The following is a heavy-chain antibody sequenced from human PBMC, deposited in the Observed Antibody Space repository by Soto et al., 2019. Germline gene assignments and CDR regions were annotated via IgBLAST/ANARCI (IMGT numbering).Heavy chain of an antibody. J-gene: IGHJ4*02. CDR2: IYPGDSKT. V-gene: IGHV5-10-1*01. Sequence: GVSLRLSWMCSGYTCIDYVSVWVRQMPGKGLEWMGGIYPGDSKTNYSPSFRGHVTLSATKSITTVYLQWSSLRASDTAVYYCARDAVPFDGIWLAHDWGQGTAVTVSS. CDR1: GYTCIDYV. CDR3: ARDAVPFDGIWLAHD. D-gene: IGHD3-9*01.